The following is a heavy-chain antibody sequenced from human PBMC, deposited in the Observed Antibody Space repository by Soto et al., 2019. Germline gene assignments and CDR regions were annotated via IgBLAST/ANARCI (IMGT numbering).Heavy chain of an antibody. Sequence: ASVKVSCKASGGTFSSYAISWVRQAPGQGLEWMGGIIPIFGTANYAQKFQGRVTITADESTSTAYMELSSLRSEDTAVYYCARARGKFITLDYWGQGTLVTVSS. CDR3: ARARGKFITLDY. V-gene: IGHV1-69*13. CDR1: GGTFSSYA. D-gene: IGHD3-22*01. CDR2: IIPIFGTA. J-gene: IGHJ4*02.